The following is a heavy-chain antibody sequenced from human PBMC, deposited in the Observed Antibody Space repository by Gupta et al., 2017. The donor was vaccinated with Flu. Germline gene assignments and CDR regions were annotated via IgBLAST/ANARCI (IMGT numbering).Heavy chain of an antibody. J-gene: IGHJ5*02. D-gene: IGHD3-10*01. V-gene: IGHV3-30-3*01. CDR1: GFTFSSYA. Sequence: QVQLVESGGGVVQPGRSLRLSCAASGFTFSSYAMHWVRPAPAKGLEWVAVISYDGSNKYYADSVKGRFTISRDNSKNTLYLQMNSLRAEDTAVYYCARDYGSGSYSGRHLYHGFDPWGQGTLVTVSS. CDR2: ISYDGSNK. CDR3: ARDYGSGSYSGRHLYHGFDP.